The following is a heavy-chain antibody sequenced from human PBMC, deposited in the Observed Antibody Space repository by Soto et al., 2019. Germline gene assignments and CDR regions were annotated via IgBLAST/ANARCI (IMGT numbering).Heavy chain of an antibody. CDR3: ARRGTARYYYYGMDV. D-gene: IGHD6-13*01. CDR2: IYYSGST. CDR1: GGSVSSGSYY. J-gene: IGHJ6*02. V-gene: IGHV4-61*01. Sequence: SETLSLTCTVSGGSVSSGSYYWSWIRQPPGKGLEWIGYIYYSGSTNYNPSLKSRVTISVDTSKNQFSLKLSSVTAADTAVYYCARRGTARYYYYGMDVWGQGTTVTVSS.